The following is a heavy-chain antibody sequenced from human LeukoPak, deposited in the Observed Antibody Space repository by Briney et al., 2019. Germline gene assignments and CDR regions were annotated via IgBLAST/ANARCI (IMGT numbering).Heavy chain of an antibody. CDR1: GGSISSSSYY. V-gene: IGHV4-39*01. Sequence: PSETLSLTCTVSGGSISSSSYYWGWIRQPPGKGLEWIGSIYYSGSTYYNPSLKSRVTISIDTPKNQFSLKLSSVTAADTAVYYCARRDIVATHYFDYWGQGTLVTVSS. CDR3: ARRDIVATHYFDY. D-gene: IGHD5-12*01. CDR2: IYYSGST. J-gene: IGHJ4*02.